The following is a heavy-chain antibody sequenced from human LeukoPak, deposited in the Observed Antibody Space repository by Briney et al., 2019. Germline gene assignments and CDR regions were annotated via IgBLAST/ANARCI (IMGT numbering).Heavy chain of an antibody. CDR3: ARTLSSTDEDAFDI. CDR1: GGPISSYY. CDR2: IYYSGST. D-gene: IGHD2-2*01. J-gene: IGHJ3*02. V-gene: IGHV4-59*01. Sequence: SETLSLTCTVSGGPISSYYWSWIRQPPGKGLEWIGYIYYSGSTNYNPSLKSRVTISADTSKSQFFLNLTSVTAADTAVYYCARTLSSTDEDAFDIWGQGTMVTVSS.